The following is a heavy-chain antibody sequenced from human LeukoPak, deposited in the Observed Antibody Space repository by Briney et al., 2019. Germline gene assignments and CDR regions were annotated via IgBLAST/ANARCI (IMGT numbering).Heavy chain of an antibody. CDR1: GFTGNSNY. J-gene: IGHJ4*02. D-gene: IGHD3-10*01. CDR3: ARGQGTSQPYY. V-gene: IGHV3-53*01. Sequence: GGSLRLSCAASGFTGNSNYMSWVRQAPGQGLELVSVIYSGGRTYYADSVKGRFTISRDNSKNTLYLQMNSLRAEDTAVYYCARGQGTSQPYYWGQGTLVTVSS. CDR2: IYSGGRT.